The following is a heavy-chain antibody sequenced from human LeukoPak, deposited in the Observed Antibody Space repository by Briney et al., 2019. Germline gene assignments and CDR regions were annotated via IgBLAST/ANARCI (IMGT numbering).Heavy chain of an antibody. D-gene: IGHD3-3*01. V-gene: IGHV3-48*01. CDR1: GFTFSSYA. Sequence: GGSLRLSCAASGFTFSSYAMHWVRQAPGKGLEWVSYISSSSSTIYYADSVEGRFTISRDNAKNSLYLQMNSLRAEDTAVYYCARAHDIWSGTPFDYWGQGTLVTVSS. J-gene: IGHJ4*02. CDR3: ARAHDIWSGTPFDY. CDR2: ISSSSSTI.